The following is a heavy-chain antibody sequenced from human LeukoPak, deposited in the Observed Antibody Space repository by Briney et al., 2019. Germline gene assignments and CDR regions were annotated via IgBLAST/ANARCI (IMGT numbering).Heavy chain of an antibody. CDR2: IYSGGST. Sequence: PGGSLRLSCAASGLTVSSNYMNWVRQAPGKGLEWVSVIYSGGSTYYADSVKGRFTISRDNSKNTLYLQMNSLRAEDTAVYYCASRFYYDSSGYQDAFDIWGQGTMVTVSS. V-gene: IGHV3-66*01. J-gene: IGHJ3*02. D-gene: IGHD3-22*01. CDR3: ASRFYYDSSGYQDAFDI. CDR1: GLTVSSNY.